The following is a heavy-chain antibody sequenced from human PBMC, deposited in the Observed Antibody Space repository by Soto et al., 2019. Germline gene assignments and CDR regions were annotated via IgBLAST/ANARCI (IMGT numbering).Heavy chain of an antibody. J-gene: IGHJ6*02. CDR3: ARDRRIAAAGTGELYYYYYGMDV. CDR2: IGTAGDP. CDR1: GFTFSSYD. Sequence: GGSLRLSCAASGFTFSSYDMHWVRQATGKGLEWVSAIGTAGDPYYPGSVKGRFTISRENAKNSLYLQMNSLRAGDTAVYYCARDRRIAAAGTGELYYYYYGMDVWGQGTTVTVSS. V-gene: IGHV3-13*05. D-gene: IGHD6-13*01.